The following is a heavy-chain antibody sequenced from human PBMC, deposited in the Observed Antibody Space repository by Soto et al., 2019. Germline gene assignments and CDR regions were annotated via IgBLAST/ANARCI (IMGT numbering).Heavy chain of an antibody. CDR2: ISYDGSNK. CDR1: GFTFSSYG. D-gene: IGHD4-17*01. Sequence: QVQLVESGGGVVQPGRSLRLSCAASGFTFSSYGMHWVRQAPGKGLEWVAVISYDGSNKYYADSVKGRFTISRDNSKNTLYLQMNSLRAEDTAVYYCAKDWAGDEYYFDYWGQGTLVTVSS. V-gene: IGHV3-30*18. J-gene: IGHJ4*02. CDR3: AKDWAGDEYYFDY.